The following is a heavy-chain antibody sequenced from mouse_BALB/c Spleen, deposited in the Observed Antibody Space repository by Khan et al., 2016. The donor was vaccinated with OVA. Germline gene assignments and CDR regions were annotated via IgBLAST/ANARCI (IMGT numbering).Heavy chain of an antibody. CDR1: GFSLTNYG. J-gene: IGHJ4*01. V-gene: IGHV2-6-1*01. D-gene: IGHD2-10*01. CDR2: MWSDGST. CDR3: ARQPYYHYNVMDY. Sequence: VQLQESGPGLVAPSQSLSITCTISGFSLTNYGVHWVRQPPGKGLEWLVLMWSDGSTTYNSALKSRLTISKENSKSQVFLKMNSLQTNDTAMYFCARQPYYHYNVMDYWGQGTSVTVSS.